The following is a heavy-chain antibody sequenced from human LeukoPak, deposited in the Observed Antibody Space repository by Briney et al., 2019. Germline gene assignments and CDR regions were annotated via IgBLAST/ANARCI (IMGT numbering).Heavy chain of an antibody. V-gene: IGHV4-30-4*02. D-gene: IGHD2-2*01. CDR2: IYYSGST. CDR1: GGSISSDDYY. J-gene: IGHJ4*02. Sequence: SETLSLTCTVSGGSISSDDYYWSWIRQPPGKGLEWIGYIYYSGSTYYNPSLKSRVAMSVDTSKNQFSLKLSSVTAADTAVYYCARDQCSSTSCYPDYWGQGTLVTVSS. CDR3: ARDQCSSTSCYPDY.